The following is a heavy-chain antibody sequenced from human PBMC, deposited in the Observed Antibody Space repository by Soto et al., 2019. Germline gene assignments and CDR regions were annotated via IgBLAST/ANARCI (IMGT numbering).Heavy chain of an antibody. D-gene: IGHD4-17*01. CDR3: AAEGSTVTTHYYYYYGMDV. V-gene: IGHV1-58*01. J-gene: IGHJ6*02. CDR1: GFTFTSSA. CDR2: IVVGSGNT. Sequence: SVQVSCKASGFTFTSSAVQCVRQARAQRLEWIGWIVVGSGNTNYAQKFQERVTITRDMSTSTAYMELSSLRSEDTAVYYCAAEGSTVTTHYYYYYGMDVWGQGTTVTVSS.